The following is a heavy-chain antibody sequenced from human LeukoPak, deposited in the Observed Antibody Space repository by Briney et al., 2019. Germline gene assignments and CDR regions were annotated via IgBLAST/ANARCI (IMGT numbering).Heavy chain of an antibody. CDR2: IDQNGGRT. CDR3: ARHGRGYSISPGMTCFDY. V-gene: IGHV3-20*04. J-gene: IGHJ4*02. CDR1: GFTFDDYG. D-gene: IGHD3-22*01. Sequence: PGGSLRLSCAASGFTFDDYGMSWVRHAPGKGPEWVSAIDQNGGRTGYADSVKGRLTISRDNAKHSLYLQMNSLRAEDTAFYYCARHGRGYSISPGMTCFDYWGQGTLVTVSS.